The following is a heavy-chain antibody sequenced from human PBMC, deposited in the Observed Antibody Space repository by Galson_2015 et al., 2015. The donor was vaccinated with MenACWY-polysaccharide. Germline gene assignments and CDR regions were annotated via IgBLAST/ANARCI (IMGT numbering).Heavy chain of an antibody. D-gene: IGHD3-10*01. CDR1: GFTFSNYW. Sequence: SLRLSCAASGFTFSNYWMTWVRQAPGKGLEWAATIKQDGSEKYYVDSVKGRFTISRDNAKNSLYLQMISLRAEDTAVYYCATVSVPGAVRPGTVDYWGQGTLVTVSS. V-gene: IGHV3-7*01. J-gene: IGHJ4*02. CDR3: ATVSVPGAVRPGTVDY. CDR2: IKQDGSEK.